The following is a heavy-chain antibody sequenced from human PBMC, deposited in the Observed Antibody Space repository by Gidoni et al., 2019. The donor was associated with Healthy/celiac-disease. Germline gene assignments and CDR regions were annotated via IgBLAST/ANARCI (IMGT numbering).Heavy chain of an antibody. V-gene: IGHV1-18*01. D-gene: IGHD3-22*01. CDR3: ARDPYYDSSGYYLVNWFDP. Sequence: QVQLVQSGAEVKKPGASVKVSCKASGYTFTSYGIRWVRQAPGQGLEWMGWISAYNGNTNYEQKLQGRVTMTTDTSTSTAYMELRSLRSDDTAVYYCARDPYYDSSGYYLVNWFDPWGQGTLVTVSS. J-gene: IGHJ5*02. CDR2: ISAYNGNT. CDR1: GYTFTSYG.